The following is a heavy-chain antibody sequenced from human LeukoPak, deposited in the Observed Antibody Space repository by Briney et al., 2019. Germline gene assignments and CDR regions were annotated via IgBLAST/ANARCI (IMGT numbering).Heavy chain of an antibody. CDR3: AKDGSYQEEYFDY. Sequence: GGSLRLSCAASGFTFDDYAMHWVRQAPGKGLEWVSGISWNSGSIGYADSVKGRFTISRDNAKNSLYLQMNSLRAEDTALYYYAKDGSYQEEYFDYWGQGTLVTVSS. V-gene: IGHV3-9*01. CDR1: GFTFDDYA. J-gene: IGHJ4*02. D-gene: IGHD1-26*01. CDR2: ISWNSGSI.